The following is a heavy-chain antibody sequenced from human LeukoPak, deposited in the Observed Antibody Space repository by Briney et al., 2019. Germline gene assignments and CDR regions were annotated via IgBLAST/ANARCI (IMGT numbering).Heavy chain of an antibody. CDR1: GYTLPELS. Sequence: ASVKVSCKVSGYTLPELSMHWVRQAPGKGLEWMGGFDPEDGETIYAQKFQGRVTMTEDTSTDTAYMELSSLRSEDTAVYYCATSHTAMVSGPEYYLVIWGQGTLVTVSS. J-gene: IGHJ4*02. D-gene: IGHD5-18*01. V-gene: IGHV1-24*01. CDR3: ATSHTAMVSGPEYYLVI. CDR2: FDPEDGET.